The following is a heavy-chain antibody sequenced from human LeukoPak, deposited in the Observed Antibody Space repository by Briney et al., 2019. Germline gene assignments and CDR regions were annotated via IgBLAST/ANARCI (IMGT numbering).Heavy chain of an antibody. V-gene: IGHV5-51*01. CDR1: GYSFTSYW. Sequence: GESLKISCKGSGYSFTSYWIGWVRQMPGKGLEWMGIIYPGDSDTRYSPSFQGQVTISADTSISTAYLQWDSLKASDTAMYYCARHGRYYYYYMDVWGKGTTVTVS. CDR3: ARHGRYYYYYMDV. J-gene: IGHJ6*03. CDR2: IYPGDSDT.